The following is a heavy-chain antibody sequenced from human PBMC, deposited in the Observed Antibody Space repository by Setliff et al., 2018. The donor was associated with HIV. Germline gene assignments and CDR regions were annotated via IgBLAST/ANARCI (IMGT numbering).Heavy chain of an antibody. V-gene: IGHV4-34*01. D-gene: IGHD1-26*01. CDR1: GGSFSGYY. CDR2: INHSGST. J-gene: IGHJ3*02. CDR3: ARARYSGSYWDAFDI. Sequence: SETLSLTCAVYGGSFSGYYWSWRRQPPGKGLEWIGEINHSGSTNYNPSLKSRVTISVDTSKNQFSLKLSSVTAADTAVYYCARARYSGSYWDAFDIWGQGTMVTVSS.